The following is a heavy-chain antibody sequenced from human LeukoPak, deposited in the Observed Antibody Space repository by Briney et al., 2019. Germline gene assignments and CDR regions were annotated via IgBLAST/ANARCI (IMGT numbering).Heavy chain of an antibody. CDR1: GFTFSTYA. J-gene: IGHJ4*02. V-gene: IGHV3-30*04. CDR3: AKDAGDGYNYSGGSFDY. Sequence: GGSLRLSCAASGFTFSTYAMHWVRQAPGKGLEWVAVISYDGSSKYYADSVKGRFTISRDNSKNTLYLQMNSLRAEDTAVYYCAKDAGDGYNYSGGSFDYWGQGTLVTVSS. D-gene: IGHD5-24*01. CDR2: ISYDGSSK.